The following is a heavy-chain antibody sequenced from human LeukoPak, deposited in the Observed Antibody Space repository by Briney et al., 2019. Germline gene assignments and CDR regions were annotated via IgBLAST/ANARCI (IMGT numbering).Heavy chain of an antibody. CDR2: IYSGGST. D-gene: IGHD3-22*01. V-gene: IGHV3-53*01. Sequence: GGSLRLSCAASGFTVSRNYMSWVRQAPGKGLEGVSVIYSGGSTYYADSVKGRFTISRDNSKNTLYLQMNSLRAEDTAVYYCARMYYYDSRVNWYFDLWGRGTLVTVSS. J-gene: IGHJ2*01. CDR1: GFTVSRNY. CDR3: ARMYYYDSRVNWYFDL.